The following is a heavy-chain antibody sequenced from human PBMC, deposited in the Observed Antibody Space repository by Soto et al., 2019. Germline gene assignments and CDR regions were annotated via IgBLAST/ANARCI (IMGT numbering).Heavy chain of an antibody. CDR3: ARDSGYSYGPLDY. D-gene: IGHD5-18*01. V-gene: IGHV3-66*01. Sequence: GGSLRLSCAASGFTVSSNYMSWVRQAPGKGLEWVSVIYSGGSTYYADSVKGRFTISRDNSKNTLYLQMNSLRAEDTAVYYCARDSGYSYGPLDYWGQGTLVTVSS. CDR1: GFTVSSNY. CDR2: IYSGGST. J-gene: IGHJ4*02.